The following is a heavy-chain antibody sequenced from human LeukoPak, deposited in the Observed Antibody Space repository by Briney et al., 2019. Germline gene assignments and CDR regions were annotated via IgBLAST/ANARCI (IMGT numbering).Heavy chain of an antibody. J-gene: IGHJ4*02. CDR3: AREDSSGWYPFDY. Sequence: GGSLRLSCAASGFTFEDYYMSWIRQAPGKGPEWVSYISSSGISIFYADSVKGRFTISRDNAKNSLYLQMNSLRAEDTAVYYCAREDSSGWYPFDYWGQGTLVTVSS. V-gene: IGHV3-11*01. CDR2: ISSSGISI. D-gene: IGHD6-19*01. CDR1: GFTFEDYY.